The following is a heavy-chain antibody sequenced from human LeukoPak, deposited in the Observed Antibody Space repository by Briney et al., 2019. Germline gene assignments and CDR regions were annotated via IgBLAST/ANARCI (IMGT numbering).Heavy chain of an antibody. CDR2: MSFDGKNT. V-gene: IGHV3-30*19. Sequence: GGSLRLSCAASGLAFSSNAMTWVRQPPAKGRDWGAVMSFDGKNTYYADSVKGRFTVSRDNSKNTLYLQMNSLRPEDTAVYYCAREGFYGSGSSPTFYFDYWGQGTLVTVSS. D-gene: IGHD3-10*01. J-gene: IGHJ4*02. CDR1: GLAFSSNA. CDR3: AREGFYGSGSSPTFYFDY.